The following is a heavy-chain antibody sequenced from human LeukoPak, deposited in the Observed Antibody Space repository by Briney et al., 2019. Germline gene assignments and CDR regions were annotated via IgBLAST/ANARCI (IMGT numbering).Heavy chain of an antibody. CDR1: GGSLNGYY. CDR2: GGNSGGT. CDR3: ARVRTRPSPIDFDY. D-gene: IGHD3/OR15-3a*01. V-gene: IGHV4-34*01. J-gene: IGHJ4*02. Sequence: SETLSLTCAVYGGSLNGYYWSWIRQPPGKGLEWIGEGGNSGGTKFNPSLKSRVTISADTSKNQFSLKLSSVTAADTAVYYCARVRTRPSPIDFDYWGQGTLVTVSS.